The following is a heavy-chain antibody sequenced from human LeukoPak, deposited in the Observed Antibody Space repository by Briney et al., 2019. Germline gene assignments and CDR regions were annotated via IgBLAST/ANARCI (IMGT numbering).Heavy chain of an antibody. V-gene: IGHV3-23*01. D-gene: IGHD6-19*01. CDR2: ISASGGST. Sequence: GGSLRLSCAASGFTFSSYGMTWVRQTPGKGPEWVSTISASGGSTYYADSVKGRFTISRDNSKDTLYLQMNSLRAEDTAVYYCAREDSSGWLEDGMDVWGQGTTVTVSS. CDR1: GFTFSSYG. J-gene: IGHJ6*02. CDR3: AREDSSGWLEDGMDV.